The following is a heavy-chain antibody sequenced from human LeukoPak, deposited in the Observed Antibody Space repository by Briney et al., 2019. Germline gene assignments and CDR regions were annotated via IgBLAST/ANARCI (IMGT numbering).Heavy chain of an antibody. CDR3: ARQKYSGSYYFDY. CDR2: IYYSGST. J-gene: IGHJ4*02. Sequence: PSETLSLTCTVSGGSITNYYWSWIRQPLGKGLEWIGYIYYSGSTNYNPSLKSRVSILVDTSKNQFSLRLTSVTAADTAVYYCARQKYSGSYYFDYWGQGTLVTASS. CDR1: GGSITNYY. V-gene: IGHV4-59*08. D-gene: IGHD1-26*01.